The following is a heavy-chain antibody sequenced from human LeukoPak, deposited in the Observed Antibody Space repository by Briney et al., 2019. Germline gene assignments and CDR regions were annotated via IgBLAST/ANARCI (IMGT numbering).Heavy chain of an antibody. CDR3: ARTIEMATIAHYGMDV. D-gene: IGHD5-12*01. J-gene: IGHJ6*02. CDR2: INPNGGGT. CDR1: GYIFTGYY. V-gene: IGHV1-2*06. Sequence: ASVKVSCKASGYIFTGYYIHWVRQAPGQGLEWMGRINPNGGGTNYAQKFQGRVTVTGDTSISTAYMELSRLRSDDTAVYYCARTIEMATIAHYGMDVWGQGTTATVSS.